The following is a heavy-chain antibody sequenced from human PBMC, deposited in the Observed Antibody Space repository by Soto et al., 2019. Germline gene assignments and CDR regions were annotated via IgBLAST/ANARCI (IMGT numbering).Heavy chain of an antibody. J-gene: IGHJ4*02. CDR1: RFTFDDYA. CDR2: SSWNSGSI. Sequence: GVSLRLSCAASRFTFDDYAMHWVRQDPGKGLEWVSGSSWNSGSIGYADSVKGRFTISRDNAKISLYLQMNSLRAEDTALYYCAKGSYDFWSGSTYWGQGT. D-gene: IGHD3-3*01. CDR3: AKGSYDFWSGSTY. V-gene: IGHV3-9*01.